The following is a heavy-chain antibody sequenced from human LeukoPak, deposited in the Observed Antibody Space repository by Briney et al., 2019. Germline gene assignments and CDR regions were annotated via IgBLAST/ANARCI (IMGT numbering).Heavy chain of an antibody. J-gene: IGHJ4*02. D-gene: IGHD3-9*01. V-gene: IGHV1-69*04. Sequence: ASVKVSCKASGGTFSSYAISWVRQAPGQGLEWMGRTIPILGIANYAQKFQGRVTITADKSTSTAYMELSSLRSEDTAVYYCARDGGTTILEFDYWGQGTLVTVSS. CDR3: ARDGGTTILEFDY. CDR1: GGTFSSYA. CDR2: TIPILGIA.